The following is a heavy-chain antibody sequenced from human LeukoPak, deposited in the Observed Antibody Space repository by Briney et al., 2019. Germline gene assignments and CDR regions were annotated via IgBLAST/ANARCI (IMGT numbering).Heavy chain of an antibody. CDR2: INTNTGNP. CDR1: GYTFTSYA. Sequence: GASVKVSCKASGYTFTSYAMNWVRQAPGQGLGWMGWINTNTGNPTYAQGFTGRFVFSLDTSVSTAYLQISSLKAEDTAVYYCARDRDIVVVVAANNWFDPWGQGTLVTVSS. CDR3: ARDRDIVVVVAANNWFDP. V-gene: IGHV7-4-1*02. D-gene: IGHD2-15*01. J-gene: IGHJ5*02.